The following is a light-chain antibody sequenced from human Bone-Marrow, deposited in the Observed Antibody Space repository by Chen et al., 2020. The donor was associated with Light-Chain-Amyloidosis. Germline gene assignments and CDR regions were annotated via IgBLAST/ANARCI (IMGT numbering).Light chain of an antibody. CDR3: QQYQTWPPLT. Sequence: TQSPDTLSVSPGQTVTLACRASQSVDTSLAWYQHLPGLPPRLLIYGASIRATGIPARFRGSGSGAEFTRTISSLQSEDCAVYYCQQYQTWPPLTFGGGTKVEIK. CDR2: GAS. CDR1: QSVDTS. J-gene: IGKJ4*01. V-gene: IGKV3D-15*01.